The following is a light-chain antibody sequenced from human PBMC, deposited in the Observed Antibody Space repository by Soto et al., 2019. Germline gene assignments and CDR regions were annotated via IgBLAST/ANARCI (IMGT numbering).Light chain of an antibody. CDR2: GPS. V-gene: IGKV3-20*01. J-gene: IGKJ1*01. CDR1: QSVPKNY. Sequence: EILLTQSPGTLSLSPGERATLTCRASQSVPKNYLAWYQQEPGQAPRVLIYGPSSRATGIPDRFSGSGSGTDFTLTISRLEPEDFAVYYCLQYATSPQTFGQGTKVEIK. CDR3: LQYATSPQT.